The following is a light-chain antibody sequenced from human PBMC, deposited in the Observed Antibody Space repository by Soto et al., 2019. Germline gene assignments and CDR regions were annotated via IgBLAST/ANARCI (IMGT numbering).Light chain of an antibody. V-gene: IGKV1-39*01. J-gene: IGKJ1*01. CDR1: QHIGTY. CDR3: QQSYSSPWT. Sequence: DIQMTQSPSSLSASVGDRVTISCRSSQHIGTYSSWYQQKPGRAPKLQIYAASNLQSGVPSRFSGSGSGTDFTLTIRSLQPEDFATYFCQQSYSSPWTFGQGTKVEIK. CDR2: AAS.